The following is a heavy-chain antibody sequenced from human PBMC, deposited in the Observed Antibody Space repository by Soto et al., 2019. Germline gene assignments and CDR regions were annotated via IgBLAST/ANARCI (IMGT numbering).Heavy chain of an antibody. CDR2: IYYSGST. D-gene: IGHD4-17*01. V-gene: IGHV4-59*01. CDR3: ARVDYGDPFSFDY. CDR1: GGSISSYY. J-gene: IGHJ4*02. Sequence: SETLSLTCTVSGGSISSYYWSWIRQPPGKGLEWIGYIYYSGSTNYNPSLKSRVTISVDTSKNQFSLKLSSVTAADTAVYYCARVDYGDPFSFDYWGQGTLVTVSS.